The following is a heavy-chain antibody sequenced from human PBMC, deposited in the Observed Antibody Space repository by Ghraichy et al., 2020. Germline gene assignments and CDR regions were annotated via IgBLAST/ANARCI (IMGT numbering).Heavy chain of an antibody. Sequence: SETLSLTCTVSGGFISTYYWSWIRQPAGKGLEWIGRIYTSGSTNYNPSLKNRVTMSVDTSKNQFSPKLSSVTAADTAVYFCARDKWSQGTDYGMDVWGQGTTVTVSS. J-gene: IGHJ6*02. CDR3: ARDKWSQGTDYGMDV. CDR2: IYTSGST. V-gene: IGHV4-4*07. CDR1: GGFISTYY. D-gene: IGHD2-15*01.